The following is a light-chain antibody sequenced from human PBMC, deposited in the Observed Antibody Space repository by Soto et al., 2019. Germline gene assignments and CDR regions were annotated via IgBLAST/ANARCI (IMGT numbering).Light chain of an antibody. CDR1: QSVSSSY. CDR3: QQDGTPCT. Sequence: EIVLTQSPGTLSLSPGERATLSCRASQSVSSSYLAWYQQKPGQAPRLLIYGASSRATGIPDRFSGSGSGTDFTLTISRLEPEDFAVYSCQQDGTPCTFGQGTKLEIK. V-gene: IGKV3-20*01. CDR2: GAS. J-gene: IGKJ2*02.